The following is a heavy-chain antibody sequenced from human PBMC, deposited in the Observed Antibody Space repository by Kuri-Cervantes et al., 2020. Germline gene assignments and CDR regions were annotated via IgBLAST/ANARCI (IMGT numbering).Heavy chain of an antibody. CDR3: AKDEGEMDV. Sequence: GESLKISCAASGFTLSRYAMHWVRQAPGKGLEWVAVFTYEGSDRYYADSVKGRFIISRDNSKNTLDLQMNSLRVEDTAVYYCAKDEGEMDVWGQGTTVTVSS. D-gene: IGHD3-16*01. CDR1: GFTLSRYA. CDR2: FTYEGSDR. V-gene: IGHV3-30*07. J-gene: IGHJ6*02.